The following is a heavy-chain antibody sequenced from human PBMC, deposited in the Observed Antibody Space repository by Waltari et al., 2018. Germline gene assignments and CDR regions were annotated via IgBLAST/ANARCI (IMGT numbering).Heavy chain of an antibody. J-gene: IGHJ4*02. CDR3: ARRNRVGATPLDY. Sequence: QVQLQESGPGLVKPSQTLSLTCTVSGGSISRGGYYWSWIRQHPGKGLEWIGYIYYSGSTYYNPSLKSRVTISVDTSKNQFSLKLSSVTAADTAVYYCARRNRVGATPLDYWGQGTLVTVSS. CDR2: IYYSGST. V-gene: IGHV4-31*03. D-gene: IGHD1-26*01. CDR1: GGSISRGGYY.